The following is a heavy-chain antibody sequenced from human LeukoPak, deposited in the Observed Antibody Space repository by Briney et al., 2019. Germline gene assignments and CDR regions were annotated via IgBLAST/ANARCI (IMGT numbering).Heavy chain of an antibody. J-gene: IGHJ4*02. CDR1: GFTVSSNY. CDR3: ARAPCGDNCPFDD. Sequence: GGSLRLSCAASGFTVSSNYMSWVRQALGKGLEWVSVIYSGGSTYYADSVKGRFTISRDNSKNTLYLQMNSLRAEDTAVYYCARAPCGDNCPFDDWGQGTLVTVSS. V-gene: IGHV3-53*01. CDR2: IYSGGST. D-gene: IGHD2-21*02.